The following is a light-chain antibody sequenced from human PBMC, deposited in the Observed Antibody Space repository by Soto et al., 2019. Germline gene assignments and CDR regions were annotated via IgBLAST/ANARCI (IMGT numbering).Light chain of an antibody. CDR2: DVT. CDR3: SSYTTRNTLV. V-gene: IGLV2-14*03. CDR1: GSDIGGYNY. Sequence: QSALTQPASVSGSPGQSITISCAGTGSDIGGYNYVSWYQHHPGKVPKLIIYDVTKRPSGVSSRFSGSKSGNTASLTISGLQTEDESVYYCSSYTTRNTLVFGGGTKLTVL. J-gene: IGLJ2*01.